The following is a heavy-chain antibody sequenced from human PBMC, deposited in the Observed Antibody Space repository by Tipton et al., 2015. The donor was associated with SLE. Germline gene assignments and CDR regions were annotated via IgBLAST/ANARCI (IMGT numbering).Heavy chain of an antibody. J-gene: IGHJ3*02. CDR3: AREGSPITMIVVSPGAAAFDI. CDR2: IYHSGST. V-gene: IGHV4-38-2*02. D-gene: IGHD3-22*01. Sequence: WIRQPPGKGLEWIGSIYHSGSTYYNPSLKSRVTISVDTSKNQFSLKLSSVTAADTAVYYCAREGSPITMIVVSPGAAAFDIWGQGTMVTVSS.